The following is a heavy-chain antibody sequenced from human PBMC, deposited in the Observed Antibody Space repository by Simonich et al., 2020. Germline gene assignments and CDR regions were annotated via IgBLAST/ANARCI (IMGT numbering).Heavy chain of an antibody. D-gene: IGHD6-6*01. Sequence: QVQLVESGGGVVQPGRSLRLSCAASGFTFSSYAMHWVRQAPGKGREWVAVISYDGSNKYYADSGKGRSTISRDNSKNTLYLQMNSLRAEDTAVYYCARDLGSSYYFDYWGQGTLVTVSS. J-gene: IGHJ4*02. CDR3: ARDLGSSYYFDY. CDR2: ISYDGSNK. V-gene: IGHV3-30*07. CDR1: GFTFSSYA.